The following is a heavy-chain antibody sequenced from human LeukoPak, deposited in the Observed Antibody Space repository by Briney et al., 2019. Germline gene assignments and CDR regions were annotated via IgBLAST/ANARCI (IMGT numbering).Heavy chain of an antibody. CDR3: AKDGVGGSYYYFDY. D-gene: IGHD1-26*01. J-gene: IGHJ4*02. CDR2: ISGSGGST. CDR1: GFTFSSYA. V-gene: IGHV3-23*01. Sequence: GGSLRLSCAASGFTFSSYAMSWVRQAPGKGLEWVSAISGSGGSTYYADSVKGRFTISRDNSKNTLYLQMNSLRAEGTAVYYCAKDGVGGSYYYFDYWGQGTLVTVSS.